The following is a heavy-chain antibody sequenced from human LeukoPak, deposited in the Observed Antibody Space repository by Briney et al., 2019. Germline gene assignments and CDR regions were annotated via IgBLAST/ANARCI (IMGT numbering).Heavy chain of an antibody. J-gene: IGHJ6*03. CDR3: ATLPLYCSSTSCSPYYYYYYMDV. CDR2: FDPEDGET. V-gene: IGHV1-24*01. Sequence: GASVKVSCKVSGYTLTELSMHWVRQAPGKGLEWMGGFDPEDGETIYAQKFQGRVTMTEDTSTGTAYMELSSLRSEDTAVYYCATLPLYCSSTSCSPYYYYYYMDVWGKGTTVTVSS. CDR1: GYTLTELS. D-gene: IGHD2-2*01.